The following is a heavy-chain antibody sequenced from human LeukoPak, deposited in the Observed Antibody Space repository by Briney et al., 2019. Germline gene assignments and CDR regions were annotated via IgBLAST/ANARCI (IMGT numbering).Heavy chain of an antibody. CDR2: ISYDGSSK. V-gene: IGHV3-30*18. D-gene: IGHD3-22*01. CDR3: AKDGIVVSYFDY. J-gene: IGHJ4*02. Sequence: QPGGSLRLSCAASGFTSSSYGIHWVRQAPGKGLEWVAIISYDGSSKYYADSVKGRFTISRDNSKNTLYLQMNSLRAEDTAMYYCAKDGIVVSYFDYWGQGTLVTVSS. CDR1: GFTSSSYG.